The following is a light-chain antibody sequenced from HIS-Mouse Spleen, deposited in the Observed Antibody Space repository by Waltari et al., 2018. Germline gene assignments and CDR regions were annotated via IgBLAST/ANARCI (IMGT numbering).Light chain of an antibody. J-gene: IGLJ2*01. CDR1: ALPKKY. Sequence: SYDLTPPPSASVSPGQTARTTRSGDALPKKYAYWYQQKSGQAPVLVIYEDSKRPTGIPERFSGSSSVTMATLTISGAQVEDEADYYCYSTDSSGNHRVFGGGTKLTVL. CDR3: YSTDSSGNHRV. V-gene: IGLV3-10*01. CDR2: EDS.